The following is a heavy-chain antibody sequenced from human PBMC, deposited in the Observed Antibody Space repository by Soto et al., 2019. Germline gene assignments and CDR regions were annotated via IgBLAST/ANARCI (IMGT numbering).Heavy chain of an antibody. CDR1: GFSLSSTRMA. CDR2: IYWDDDK. CDR3: AHIVVAGLGYYFDY. V-gene: IGHV2-5*02. Sequence: QITLKESGPTLVKPTQTLTLTCTFSGFSLSSTRMAVGWIRQPPGKALEWLALIYWDDDKRYSPFLKSRLTITQDTPKNQVVLTMATMDPVDTARYYCAHIVVAGLGYYFDYWGQGTLVTVSS. J-gene: IGHJ4*02. D-gene: IGHD6-19*01.